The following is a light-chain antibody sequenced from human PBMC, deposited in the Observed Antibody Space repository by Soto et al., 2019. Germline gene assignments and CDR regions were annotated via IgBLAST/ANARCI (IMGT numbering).Light chain of an antibody. CDR3: SAYTGSSTL. J-gene: IGLJ2*01. Sequence: QSVLAQPASVSGSPGQSITISCTGTSSDVGGHNSVSWYQQHPGKAPKLLLYEVSYRPSGVSDRLSGSKSGNTASLTVSGLQSEDAADYYCSAYTGSSTLFGGGTKLTVL. V-gene: IGLV2-14*01. CDR1: SSDVGGHNS. CDR2: EVS.